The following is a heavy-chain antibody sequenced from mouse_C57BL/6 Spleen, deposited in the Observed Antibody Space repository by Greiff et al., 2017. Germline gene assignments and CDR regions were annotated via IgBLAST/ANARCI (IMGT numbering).Heavy chain of an antibody. Sequence: QVQLQQSGPELVKPGASVKISCKASGYAFSSSWMNWVKQRPGKGLEWIGRIYPGDGDTNYNGKFKGKATLTADKSSSTAYMQLSSLTSEDSAVYFCARMGGDHFDYWGQGTTLTVSS. J-gene: IGHJ2*01. CDR3: ARMGGDHFDY. CDR2: IYPGDGDT. CDR1: GYAFSSSW. V-gene: IGHV1-82*01. D-gene: IGHD4-1*01.